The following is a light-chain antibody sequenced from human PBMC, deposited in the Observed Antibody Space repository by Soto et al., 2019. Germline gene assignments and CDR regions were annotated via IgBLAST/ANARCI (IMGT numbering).Light chain of an antibody. V-gene: IGLV2-14*01. J-gene: IGLJ2*01. CDR1: SSDVGGYNY. CDR2: DVS. CDR3: SSYTSISTVV. Sequence: QSALTQPASVSGSPGPSSTIACTGTSSDVGGYNYVSWYQQHPGKAPKLMIYDVSNRPSGVSNRFSGSKSGNTASLTIAGRQAEDEADYYCSSYTSISTVVFGGGTKLTVL.